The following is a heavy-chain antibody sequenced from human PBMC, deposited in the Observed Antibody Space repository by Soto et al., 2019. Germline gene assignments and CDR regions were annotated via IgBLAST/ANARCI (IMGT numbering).Heavy chain of an antibody. CDR2: ISESGSNR. V-gene: IGHV3-23*01. J-gene: IGHJ4*02. D-gene: IGHD6-6*01. Sequence: GESRRLSWATSGFTFSTICISWVRHAPGEELVWVSGISESGSNRSNEAQMKGRLVITRDNSKNTMFLKMNSLRAEDTAVYYCAKNGLSSSLSTIDSWGQGTLVTVSS. CDR1: GFTFSTIC. CDR3: AKNGLSSSLSTIDS.